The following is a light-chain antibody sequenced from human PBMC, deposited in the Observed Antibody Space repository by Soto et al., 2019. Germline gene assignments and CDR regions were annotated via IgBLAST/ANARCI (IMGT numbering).Light chain of an antibody. CDR1: NSNIGSNT. CDR2: NND. CDR3: AAWDGSLNGWV. V-gene: IGLV1-44*01. J-gene: IGLJ3*02. Sequence: QSVLTQAPSASGTPRQRVTISCSGSNSNIGSNTVSWYQQVPGTAPKVLIYNNDQRPSGVPDRLSGSKSGTSASLAIGGLQSEDEADYYCAAWDGSLNGWVFGGGTKVTVL.